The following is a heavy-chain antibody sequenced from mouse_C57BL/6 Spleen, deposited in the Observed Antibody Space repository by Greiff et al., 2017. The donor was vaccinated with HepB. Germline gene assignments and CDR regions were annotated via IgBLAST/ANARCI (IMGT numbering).Heavy chain of an antibody. Sequence: EVKLMESGEGLVKPGGSLKLSCAASGFTFSSYAMSWVRQTPEKRLEWVAYISSGGDYIYYADTVKGRFTISRDNARNTLYLQMSSLKSEDTAMYYCTRRGITTVVAFDYWGQGTTLTVSS. CDR2: ISSGGDYI. D-gene: IGHD1-1*01. V-gene: IGHV5-9-1*02. CDR3: TRRGITTVVAFDY. J-gene: IGHJ2*01. CDR1: GFTFSSYA.